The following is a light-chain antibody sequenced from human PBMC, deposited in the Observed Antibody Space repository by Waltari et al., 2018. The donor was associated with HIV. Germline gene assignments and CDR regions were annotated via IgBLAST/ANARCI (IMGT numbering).Light chain of an antibody. CDR1: QSISAK. CDR2: EAA. CDR3: QQYDSGPRGIT. Sequence: DIVMTQSPPTLSVSPGQRVTLSCRASQSISAKVAWYQQRPAQAPRLLIYEAATRPTGIPARFSGSGSWTKFTLTISSLQSEDFATYFCQQYDSGPRGITFGQGTMLEIK. J-gene: IGKJ2*01. V-gene: IGKV3-15*01.